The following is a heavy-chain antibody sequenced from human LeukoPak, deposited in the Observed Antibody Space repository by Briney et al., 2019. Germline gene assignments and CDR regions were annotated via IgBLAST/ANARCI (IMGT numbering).Heavy chain of an antibody. CDR3: ARGRGYYDSSFDYYYYMDV. CDR2: INHSGST. Sequence: SETLSLTCAVYGGSFSGYYWSWIRQLPGKGLEWIGEINHSGSTNYNPSLKSRVTISVDTSKNQFSLKLSSVTAADTAVYYCARGRGYYDSSFDYYYYMDVWGKGTTVTVSS. J-gene: IGHJ6*03. V-gene: IGHV4-34*01. CDR1: GGSFSGYY. D-gene: IGHD3-22*01.